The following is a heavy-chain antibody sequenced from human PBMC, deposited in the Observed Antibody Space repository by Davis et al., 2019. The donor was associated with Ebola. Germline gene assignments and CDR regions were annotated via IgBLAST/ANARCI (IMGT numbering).Heavy chain of an antibody. J-gene: IGHJ4*02. CDR3: ARGRPSTVTKGFYFDY. D-gene: IGHD4-17*01. V-gene: IGHV3-48*02. CDR2: ISSSSSTI. CDR1: GFTFSSYS. Sequence: GGSLRLSCAASGFTFSSYSMNWVRQAPGKGLEWVSYISSSSSTIYYADSVKGRFTISRDTAKNSLYLQMNSLRDEDTAVYYCARGRPSTVTKGFYFDYWGQGTLVTVSS.